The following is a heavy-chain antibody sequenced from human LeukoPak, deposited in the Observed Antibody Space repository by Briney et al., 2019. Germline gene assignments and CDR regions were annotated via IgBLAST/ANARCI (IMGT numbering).Heavy chain of an antibody. CDR3: ARDFLVPAAPYNWFDP. J-gene: IGHJ5*02. V-gene: IGHV1-2*06. D-gene: IGHD2-2*01. CDR1: GYTFTGYY. Sequence: GASVKVSCKASGYTFTGYYMHWVRQAPGQGLEWMGRINPNSGGTNYAQKFQGRVTMTRDTSISTAYRELSRLRSDDTAVYYCARDFLVPAAPYNWFDPWGQGTLVTVSS. CDR2: INPNSGGT.